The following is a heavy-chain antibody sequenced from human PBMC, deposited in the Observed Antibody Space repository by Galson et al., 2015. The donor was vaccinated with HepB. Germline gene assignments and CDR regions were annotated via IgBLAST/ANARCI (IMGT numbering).Heavy chain of an antibody. CDR3: ARARSGSFDY. D-gene: IGHD3-3*01. CDR2: ISGSGGST. CDR1: GFTFSNYA. J-gene: IGHJ4*02. V-gene: IGHV3-23*01. Sequence: SLRLSCAASGFTFSNYAMSWVRQAPGKGLEWVSTISGSGGSTYYADSVKGRFTISRDNSKNTLYLQMNSLRADDTAVYYCARARSGSFDYWGQGTLVTASS.